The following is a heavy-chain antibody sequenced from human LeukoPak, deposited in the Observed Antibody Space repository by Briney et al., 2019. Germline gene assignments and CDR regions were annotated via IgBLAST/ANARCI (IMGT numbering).Heavy chain of an antibody. J-gene: IGHJ5*01. D-gene: IGHD5-12*01. Sequence: GGSLRLSCAASGFTFRDYAMSWVRQAPGEGLEWVSSITGLGGSTFYADSVKGRFTFSRDNSNNMLYLQMNSLRTDDTAVYYCAKDSGYDYIDSWGQGTLVIVSS. CDR1: GFTFRDYA. V-gene: IGHV3-23*01. CDR3: AKDSGYDYIDS. CDR2: ITGLGGST.